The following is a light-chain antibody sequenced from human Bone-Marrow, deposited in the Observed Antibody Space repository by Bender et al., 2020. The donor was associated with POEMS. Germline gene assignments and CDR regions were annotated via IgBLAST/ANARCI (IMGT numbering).Light chain of an antibody. V-gene: IGLV2-23*01. CDR2: EGS. CDR1: SNDVGSYNL. CDR3: SSYAGSRGWV. Sequence: QSALTQPRSVSGSPGQSVTISCTATSNDVGSYNLVSWYQQHPGKAPKLMIYEGSRRPSGVSHRFSASKSDNTASLTISGLQAEDEADYYCSSYAGSRGWVFGGGTKLTVL. J-gene: IGLJ3*02.